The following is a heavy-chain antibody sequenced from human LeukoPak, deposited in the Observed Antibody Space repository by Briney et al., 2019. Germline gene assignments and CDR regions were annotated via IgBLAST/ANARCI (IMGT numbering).Heavy chain of an antibody. Sequence: SETLSLTCAVYGGSFSGYYWSWIRQPPGRGLEWIGEINHSGSTNYNPSLKSRVTISVDTSKNQFSLKLSSVTAADTAVYYCARDVEEHCTNGECYYYNYMDVWGRGTTVTVSS. V-gene: IGHV4-34*01. J-gene: IGHJ6*03. CDR1: GGSFSGYY. CDR3: ARDVEEHCTNGECYYYNYMDV. D-gene: IGHD2-8*01. CDR2: INHSGST.